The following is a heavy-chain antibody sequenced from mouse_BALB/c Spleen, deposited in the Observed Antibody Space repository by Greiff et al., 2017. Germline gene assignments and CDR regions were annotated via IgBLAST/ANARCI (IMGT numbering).Heavy chain of an antibody. J-gene: IGHJ4*01. V-gene: IGHV5-4*02. CDR2: ISDGGSYT. Sequence: EVMLVESGGGLVKPGGSLKLSCAASGFTFSDYYMYWVRQTPEKRLEWVATISDGGSYTYYPDSVKGRFTISRDNAKNNLYLQMSSLKSEDTAMYYCARDWRGRDYYAMDYWGQGTSVTVSS. CDR1: GFTFSDYY. CDR3: ARDWRGRDYYAMDY.